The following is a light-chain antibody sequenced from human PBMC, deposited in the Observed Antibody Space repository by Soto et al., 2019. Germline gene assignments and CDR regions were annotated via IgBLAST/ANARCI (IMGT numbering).Light chain of an antibody. Sequence: QSVLTQPSSASGTPGQRVTVSCSGSSSNIGINTVNWYRHFPGTAPKLLIYSDTHRPSGVPDRFSGSRSGTSASLAISGLQSEDEAEYYCAAWDDSLSGVVFGGGTKLTVL. J-gene: IGLJ2*01. V-gene: IGLV1-44*01. CDR3: AAWDDSLSGVV. CDR1: SSNIGINT. CDR2: SDT.